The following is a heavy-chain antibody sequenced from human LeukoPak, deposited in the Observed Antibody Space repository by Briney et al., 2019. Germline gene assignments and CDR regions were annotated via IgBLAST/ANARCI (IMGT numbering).Heavy chain of an antibody. CDR1: GGTFSSYA. CDR2: IIPIFGTA. Sequence: SVKVSCKASGGTFSSYAFSWVRQAPGQGLQWMGGIIPIFGTATYAQKFQGRVTITADTSTSTAYMELSSLRSDDTAVYFCALSNLHGSGCRYWGQGTLVTVSS. CDR3: ALSNLHGSGCRY. J-gene: IGHJ4*02. V-gene: IGHV1-69*06. D-gene: IGHD2-8*01.